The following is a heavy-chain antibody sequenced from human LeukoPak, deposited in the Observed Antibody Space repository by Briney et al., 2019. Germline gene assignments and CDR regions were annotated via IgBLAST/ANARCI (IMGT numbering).Heavy chain of an antibody. D-gene: IGHD1-1*01. CDR1: GFTFSDFR. CDR2: TNEAGGDK. Sequence: GGSLRLSCAASGFTFSDFRMSWVRQAPGKGLECVASTNEAGGDKYYVDSVKGRFTISRDNSKNSLSLQMNSLTAEDTAIYYCAIATTGRGAFGSWGQGTLVSVSS. J-gene: IGHJ4*02. CDR3: AIATTGRGAFGS. V-gene: IGHV3-7*01.